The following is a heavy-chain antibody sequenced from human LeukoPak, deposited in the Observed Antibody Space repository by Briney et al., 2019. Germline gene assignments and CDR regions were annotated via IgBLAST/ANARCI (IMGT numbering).Heavy chain of an antibody. J-gene: IGHJ4*02. CDR3: ARREFDSSGYSSDY. CDR2: MNPNSGNT. V-gene: IGHV1-8*01. CDR1: GYTFTSYD. D-gene: IGHD3-22*01. Sequence: ASVKVSCKASGYTFTSYDINWVRQATGQGLEWMGWMNPNSGNTGYAQKFQGRVTMTRNTSISTAYMELSSLRSEDTAVYYRARREFDSSGYSSDYWGQGTLVTGSS.